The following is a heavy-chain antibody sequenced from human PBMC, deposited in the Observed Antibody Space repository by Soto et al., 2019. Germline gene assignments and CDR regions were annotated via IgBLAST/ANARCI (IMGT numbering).Heavy chain of an antibody. J-gene: IGHJ4*02. CDR3: AKLHAPENYYDSGY. V-gene: IGHV3-30*18. CDR1: GFAFSSYG. CDR2: ISYDGSNK. Sequence: GGSLRLSCAASGFAFSSYGMHWVRQAPGKGLEWVAVISYDGSNKYYADSVKGRFTISRDNSKNTLYLQMNSLRAEDTAVYYCAKLHAPENYYDSGYWGQGTLVTVSS. D-gene: IGHD3-22*01.